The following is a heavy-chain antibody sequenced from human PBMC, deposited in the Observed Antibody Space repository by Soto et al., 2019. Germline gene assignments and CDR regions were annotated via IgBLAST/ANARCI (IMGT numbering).Heavy chain of an antibody. Sequence: EVQLLESGGGLVQPGGSLRLSCAASGFMFSSYVMNWVRQAPGKGLEWVSSITDNGGSTSYADSVKGRFTISKDNSKNTLYPKMHCLKAAHTAVYSSAKDLCEPSSSDNQYWGQGTFVTVSP. V-gene: IGHV3-23*01. CDR3: AKDLCEPSSSDNQY. CDR1: GFMFSSYV. D-gene: IGHD6-6*01. J-gene: IGHJ1*01. CDR2: ITDNGGST.